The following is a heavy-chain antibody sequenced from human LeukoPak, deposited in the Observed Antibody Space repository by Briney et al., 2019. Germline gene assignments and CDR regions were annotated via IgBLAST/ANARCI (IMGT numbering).Heavy chain of an antibody. J-gene: IGHJ6*03. CDR3: AREGYSYGEERHSREYYYYYYMDV. CDR1: GYMFTVYY. Sequence: GASVKVSCKTSGYMFTVYYLHWVRQATGQGLEWMGWMNPNSGNTGYAQKFQGRVTITRNTSISTAYMELSSLRSEDTAVYYCAREGYSYGEERHSREYYYYYYMDVWDKGTTVTVSS. V-gene: IGHV1-8*03. D-gene: IGHD5-18*01. CDR2: MNPNSGNT.